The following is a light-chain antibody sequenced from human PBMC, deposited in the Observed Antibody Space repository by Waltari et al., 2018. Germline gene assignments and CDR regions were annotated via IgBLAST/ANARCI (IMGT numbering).Light chain of an antibody. CDR1: QSVSSN. CDR3: QQYNNWRT. V-gene: IGKV3-15*01. J-gene: IGKJ2*01. CDR2: GAS. Sequence: EIVMTQSPAPLSVSPGERAPLSCRASQSVSSNLAWYQQKPGQAPRLLIYGASTRATGIPARFSGSGSGTEFTLTISSLQSEDFAVYYCQQYNNWRTFGQGTKLEIK.